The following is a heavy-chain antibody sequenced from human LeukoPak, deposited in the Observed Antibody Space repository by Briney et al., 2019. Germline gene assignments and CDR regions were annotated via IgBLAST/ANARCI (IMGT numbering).Heavy chain of an antibody. CDR1: GGSISSGGYY. J-gene: IGHJ2*01. CDR2: IYYSGST. V-gene: IGHV4-31*03. Sequence: SETLSLTCTVSGGSISSGGYYWSWIRQHPGKGLEWIGYIYYSGSTYYNPSLKSRVTISVDTSKNQSSLKLSSVTAADTAVYYCARGGHGDYILWRYFDLWGRGTLVTVSS. CDR3: ARGGHGDYILWRYFDL. D-gene: IGHD4-17*01.